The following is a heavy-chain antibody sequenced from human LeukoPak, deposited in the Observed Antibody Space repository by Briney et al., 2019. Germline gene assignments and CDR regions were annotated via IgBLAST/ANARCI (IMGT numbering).Heavy chain of an antibody. CDR1: GLTFSSYS. CDR2: ISSSSSYI. CDR3: AKRGVVIRVILVGSHREAYYFDS. D-gene: IGHD3-22*01. J-gene: IGHJ4*02. Sequence: PGGSLRLSCAASGLTFSSYSMNWVRQAPGKGLEWVSSISSSSSYIYYADSVKGRFTISRDNAKNSLYLQMNSLRAEDTAAYFCAKRGVVIRVILVGSHREAYYFDSWGQGALVTVSS. V-gene: IGHV3-21*04.